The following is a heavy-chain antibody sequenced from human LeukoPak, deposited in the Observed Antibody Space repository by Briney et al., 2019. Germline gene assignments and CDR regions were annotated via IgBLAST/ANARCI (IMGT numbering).Heavy chain of an antibody. D-gene: IGHD2-15*01. CDR3: ARGLIRHQIAAIVYYYYYMDV. J-gene: IGHJ6*03. CDR1: GYTFTSYD. V-gene: IGHV1-8*01. Sequence: ASVKVSCKASGYTFTSYDINWVRQATGQGLEWMGWMNPNSGNTGYAQKFQGRVTMTRNTSISTAYMELSSLRSEDTAVYYCARGLIRHQIAAIVYYYYYMDVWGKGTTVTVSS. CDR2: MNPNSGNT.